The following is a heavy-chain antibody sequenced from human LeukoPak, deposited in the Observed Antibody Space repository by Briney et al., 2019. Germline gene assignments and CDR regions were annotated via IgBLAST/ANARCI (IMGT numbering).Heavy chain of an antibody. CDR2: IKKDGSEK. D-gene: IGHD3-16*01. CDR3: ADFASVLTGGLAL. J-gene: IGHJ6*04. V-gene: IGHV3-7*01. CDR1: GFTSSAFW. Sequence: GGSLRLSCVASGFTSSAFWMSWVRRPPGKGLEWVANIKKDGSEKEYVDSVKGRFSIFRDNAKNSVYLQMNSLRAEDTAVYYCADFASVLTGGLALWGKGATVIVSS.